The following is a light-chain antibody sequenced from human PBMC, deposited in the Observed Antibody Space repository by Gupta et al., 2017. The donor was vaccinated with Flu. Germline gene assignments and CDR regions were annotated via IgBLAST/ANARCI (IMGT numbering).Light chain of an antibody. CDR2: KAS. CDR1: QSINDW. CDR3: QQYNSYPLT. J-gene: IGKJ4*01. V-gene: IGKV1-5*03. Sequence: DIQMTQSPSTLSASVGDRVTITCRASQSINDWLAWYQQKPGKAPKLLIYKASTLESGVPSRFSGSGSGTEFTLTISSLQPDDFTTYYCQQYNSYPLTFGGGTKVEI.